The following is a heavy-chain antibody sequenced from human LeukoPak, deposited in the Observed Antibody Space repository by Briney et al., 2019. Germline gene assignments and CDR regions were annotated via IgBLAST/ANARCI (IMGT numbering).Heavy chain of an antibody. V-gene: IGHV3-30*03. J-gene: IGHJ4*02. CDR3: AGGLLGCRGGSCYPTDY. CDR2: ISDDGNSE. D-gene: IGHD2-15*01. Sequence: GGSLRLSCAASGFTFSSYGMHWVRQAPGKGLEWVAVISDDGNSESYADSVKGRFIISRDNPKNTVYLQMNSLRAEDTAVYFCAGGLLGCRGGSCYPTDYWGQGTRVTVSS. CDR1: GFTFSSYG.